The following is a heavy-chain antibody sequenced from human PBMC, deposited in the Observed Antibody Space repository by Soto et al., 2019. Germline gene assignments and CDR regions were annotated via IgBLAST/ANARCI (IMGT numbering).Heavy chain of an antibody. CDR2: INAGNGNT. CDR3: ARDYSSTSWYGTPDY. J-gene: IGHJ4*02. Sequence: ASVKVSCKASGYTFTSYGMHWVRQAPGQRLEWMGWINAGNGNTKYSQKFQGRVTITRDTSASTAYMELSSLRSEDTAVYYCARDYSSTSWYGTPDYWGQGTVVTVSS. V-gene: IGHV1-3*01. D-gene: IGHD2-2*01. CDR1: GYTFTSYG.